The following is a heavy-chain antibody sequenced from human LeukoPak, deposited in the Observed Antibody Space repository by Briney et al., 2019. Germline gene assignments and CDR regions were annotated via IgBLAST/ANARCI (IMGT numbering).Heavy chain of an antibody. CDR2: ISSSSSTI. CDR1: GFTFSSHS. J-gene: IGHJ4*02. CDR3: ARDRAWTQGYSSSWYY. V-gene: IGHV3-48*01. Sequence: GGSLRLSCAASGFTFSSHSMNWVRQAPGKGLEWVSYISSSSSTIYYADSVKGRFTISRDNAKNSLYLQMNSLRAEDTAVYYCARDRAWTQGYSSSWYYWGQGTLVTVSS. D-gene: IGHD6-13*01.